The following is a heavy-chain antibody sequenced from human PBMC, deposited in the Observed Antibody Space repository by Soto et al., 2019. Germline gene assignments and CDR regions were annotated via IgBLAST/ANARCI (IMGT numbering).Heavy chain of an antibody. Sequence: ASVKVSCKASGYTFTGYYMHWVRQAPGQGLEWMGWINPNSGGTNYAQKFQGWVTMTRDTSISTAYMELSRLGSDDTAVYYCARERGLSTLYYYYGMDVWGQGTTVTVSS. J-gene: IGHJ6*02. CDR2: INPNSGGT. V-gene: IGHV1-2*04. CDR3: ARERGLSTLYYYYGMDV. CDR1: GYTFTGYY. D-gene: IGHD6-19*01.